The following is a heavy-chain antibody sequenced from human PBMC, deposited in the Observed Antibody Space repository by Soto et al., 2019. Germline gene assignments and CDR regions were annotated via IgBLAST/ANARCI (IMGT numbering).Heavy chain of an antibody. CDR3: IQSRCGDDCLQSYASHYYYGMDV. Sequence: QITLKESGPTLVKPTQTLTLTCTFSGFSLSTSGVGVGWIRQPPGKALEWLALIYWDDDKRYSPSLRSRLTISKDTSKNQVVLTMTNMDPVDTATYYCIQSRCGDDCLQSYASHYYYGMDVWGQGTTVTVSS. D-gene: IGHD2-21*02. J-gene: IGHJ6*02. CDR1: GFSLSTSGVG. V-gene: IGHV2-5*02. CDR2: IYWDDDK.